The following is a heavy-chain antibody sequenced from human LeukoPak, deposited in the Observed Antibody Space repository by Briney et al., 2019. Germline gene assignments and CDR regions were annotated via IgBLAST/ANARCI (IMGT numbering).Heavy chain of an antibody. Sequence: SETLSLTCTVSGGSISSYYWSWIRQPPGKGLEWIGYIYYSGSTNYNPSPKSRVTISVDTSKDQFSLKLRSVTAADTAVYYCARSYGSGADPWGQGTLVTVSS. CDR1: GGSISSYY. CDR3: ARSYGSGADP. V-gene: IGHV4-59*01. J-gene: IGHJ5*02. CDR2: IYYSGST. D-gene: IGHD3-10*01.